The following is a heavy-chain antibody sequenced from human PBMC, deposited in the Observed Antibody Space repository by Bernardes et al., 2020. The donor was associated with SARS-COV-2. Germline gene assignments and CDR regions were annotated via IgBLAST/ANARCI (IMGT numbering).Heavy chain of an antibody. CDR1: GFTFSSYW. Sequence: GGSLRLSCAASGFTFSSYWMSWIRQAPGKGLEWVANIREDGSDKYCADSVKGRFTISRDNAQNSLFLQMNSLRVEDTAVYYCARRAAPDFGGQGTLVTVSS. D-gene: IGHD6-13*01. CDR3: ARRAAPDF. J-gene: IGHJ4*02. CDR2: IREDGSDK. V-gene: IGHV3-7*01.